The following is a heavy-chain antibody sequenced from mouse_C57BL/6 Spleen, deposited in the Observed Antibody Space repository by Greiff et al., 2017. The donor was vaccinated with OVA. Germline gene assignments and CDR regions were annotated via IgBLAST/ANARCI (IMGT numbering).Heavy chain of an antibody. Sequence: EVQRVESVAELVRPGASVKLSCTASGFNIKNTYMHWVKQRPEQGLEWIGRIDPANGNTKYAPKFQGKATITADTSSNTAYLQLSSLTSEDTAIYYCALAYYSNRAYAMDYWGQGTSVTVSS. CDR3: ALAYYSNRAYAMDY. J-gene: IGHJ4*01. V-gene: IGHV14-3*01. CDR2: IDPANGNT. D-gene: IGHD2-5*01. CDR1: GFNIKNTY.